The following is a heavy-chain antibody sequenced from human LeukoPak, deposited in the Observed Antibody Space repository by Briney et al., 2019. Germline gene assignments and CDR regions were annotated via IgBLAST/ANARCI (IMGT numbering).Heavy chain of an antibody. CDR3: AVGYDYHYGLDV. CDR2: ISAYNGNT. Sequence: ASMKVSCKASGYTFTSYGISWVRQAPGQGLEWMGWISAYNGNTNYAQNPQGRVTMTTDTSTRTAYMELRSLSSDDTAVYYCAVGYDYHYGLDVWGQGTTVTVSS. D-gene: IGHD1-26*01. CDR1: GYTFTSYG. J-gene: IGHJ6*02. V-gene: IGHV1-18*01.